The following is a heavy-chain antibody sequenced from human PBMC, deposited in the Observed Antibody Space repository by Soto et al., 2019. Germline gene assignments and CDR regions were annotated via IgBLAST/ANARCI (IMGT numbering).Heavy chain of an antibody. V-gene: IGHV4-34*01. J-gene: IGHJ5*02. D-gene: IGHD3-10*01. Sequence: SETLSLTCAVYGGSFSGYYWSWIRQPPGKGLEWIGEINHSGSTNYNPSLKSRVTISVDTSKNQFSLKLSSVTAADTAVYYCAKQAGYGSGSYYNITWFDPWGQGNLVTVSS. CDR3: AKQAGYGSGSYYNITWFDP. CDR2: INHSGST. CDR1: GGSFSGYY.